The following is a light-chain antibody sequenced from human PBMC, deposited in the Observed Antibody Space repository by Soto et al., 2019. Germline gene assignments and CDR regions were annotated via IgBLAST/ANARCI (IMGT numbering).Light chain of an antibody. J-gene: IGLJ1*01. Sequence: QSALTQPASMSGSPGQSITISCTGTSSDVGGYKYISWYQQHPGKAPKLLIYDIRNRPSGVSDRFSGSKSGNTASLTISGLQAEDEADYYCSSYTSSSTRVFGSGTKLTVL. CDR3: SSYTSSSTRV. CDR2: DIR. CDR1: SSDVGGYKY. V-gene: IGLV2-14*03.